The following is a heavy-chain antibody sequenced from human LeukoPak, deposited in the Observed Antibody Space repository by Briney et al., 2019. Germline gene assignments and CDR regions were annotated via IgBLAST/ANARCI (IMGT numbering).Heavy chain of an antibody. V-gene: IGHV3-15*04. D-gene: IGHD1-1*01. CDR3: TTDSRLEGY. CDR2: VVSKTDGGTT. Sequence: PGGSPRLSCAASGFTFSSYWMSWVRQAPGKGLEWVGRVVSKTDGGTTDYAAPVKGRFTISRDDSKNTLFLQMNSLKTEDTAVYYCTTDSRLEGYWGQGTLVTVSS. J-gene: IGHJ4*02. CDR1: GFTFSSYW.